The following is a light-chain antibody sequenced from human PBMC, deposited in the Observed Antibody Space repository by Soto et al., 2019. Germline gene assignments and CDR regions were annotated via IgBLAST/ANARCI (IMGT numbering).Light chain of an antibody. Sequence: DIQMTQSPSSLSASVGDRVTNTCRASQSISSYLNWYQQKPGKAPKLLIYAASSLQSGVSSRFSGSGSGTDFTLTISSLQPEDFATYYCQQSYSTPITFGQGTRLEIK. CDR2: AAS. V-gene: IGKV1-39*01. CDR3: QQSYSTPIT. J-gene: IGKJ5*01. CDR1: QSISSY.